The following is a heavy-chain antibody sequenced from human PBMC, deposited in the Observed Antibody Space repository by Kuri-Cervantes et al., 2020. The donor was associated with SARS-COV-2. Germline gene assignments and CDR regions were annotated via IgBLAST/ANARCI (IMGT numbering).Heavy chain of an antibody. J-gene: IGHJ4*02. Sequence: GESLKISCAVSGFTFSSYSMNWVRQAPGKGLEWVSYINSGSSITYYADSVKGRFTISRDNAKDALYLQMSSLRDEDTAVYYCARDPSSYGDYVGSYFDYWGQGTLGTVSS. CDR2: INSGSSIT. CDR3: ARDPSSYGDYVGSYFDY. D-gene: IGHD4-17*01. CDR1: GFTFSSYS. V-gene: IGHV3-48*02.